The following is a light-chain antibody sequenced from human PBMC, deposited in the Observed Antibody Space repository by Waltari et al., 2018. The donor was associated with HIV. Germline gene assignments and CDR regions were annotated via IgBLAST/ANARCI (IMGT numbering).Light chain of an antibody. CDR3: QRYDTSPLT. V-gene: IGKV3-20*01. Sequence: EIVLTQSPGTLSLSPGQRATLPCRASQSCSNNYLAWYQQKPGQAPRLLIYGASSRATSIPDRFSGSGSGTDFTLTISRLEPEDFAVYYCQRYDTSPLTFGGGTKVEIK. CDR2: GAS. J-gene: IGKJ4*01. CDR1: QSCSNNY.